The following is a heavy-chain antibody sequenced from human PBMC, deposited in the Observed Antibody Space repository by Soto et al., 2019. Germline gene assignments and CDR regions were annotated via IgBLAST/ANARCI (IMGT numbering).Heavy chain of an antibody. CDR2: INAGNGNT. D-gene: IGHD3-3*01. J-gene: IGHJ4*02. CDR1: GYTFTSYA. V-gene: IGHV1-3*01. CDR3: ASSGWSGYYSFDY. Sequence: QVQLVQSGAEVKKPGASVKVSCKVSGYTFTSYASHWVRKAPGQRLEWMGWINAGNGNTKYSQKFQGRVTITRDTSACTAYMELSSLRSEDTAVYYCASSGWSGYYSFDYWGQGTLVTVSS.